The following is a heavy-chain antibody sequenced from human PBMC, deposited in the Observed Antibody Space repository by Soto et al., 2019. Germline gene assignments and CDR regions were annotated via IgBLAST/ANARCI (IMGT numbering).Heavy chain of an antibody. CDR1: GFTFSSYA. D-gene: IGHD2-2*01. V-gene: IGHV3-23*01. CDR2: ISDGGGST. J-gene: IGHJ4*02. Sequence: EVQLLESGGGLVQPGGSLRLSCAASGFTFSSYAMSWVRQAPGKGLEWVSSISDGGGSTYYADSVNGRFTISRDNSKNPLYLQMNSLRAEDTAVYFCAKDPVSGYCISASCYFFDSWGQGPLVTVSS. CDR3: AKDPVSGYCISASCYFFDS.